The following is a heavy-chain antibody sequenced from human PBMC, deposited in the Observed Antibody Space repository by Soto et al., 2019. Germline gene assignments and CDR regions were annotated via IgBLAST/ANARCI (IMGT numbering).Heavy chain of an antibody. D-gene: IGHD3-16*01. CDR1: GYTFIRYG. V-gene: IGHV1-18*01. CDR3: ARGGYYDNTWGKLSHYGLDV. Sequence: QVQLVQSAAEVKKPGASVRVSCKASGYTFIRYGIAWVRQAPGQGLEWMGWISPYNDYTIYAQKLQGRVTMTADTSTRTVYMELRGLKSGEPAVYCCARGGYYDNTWGKLSHYGLDVW. J-gene: IGHJ6*01. CDR2: ISPYNDYT.